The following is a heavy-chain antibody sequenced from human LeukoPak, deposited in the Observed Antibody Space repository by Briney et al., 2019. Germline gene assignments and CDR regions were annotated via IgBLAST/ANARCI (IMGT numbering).Heavy chain of an antibody. J-gene: IGHJ4*02. Sequence: GRSLRLSCAASGFTFDDYAMHWVRQAPGKGLEWVSGISWNSGSIGYADSVKGRFTISRDNARNSLYLQMNSLRAEDTALYYCAKGATYYYDSSGYLDYWGQGTLVTVSS. CDR2: ISWNSGSI. V-gene: IGHV3-9*01. CDR1: GFTFDDYA. D-gene: IGHD3-22*01. CDR3: AKGATYYYDSSGYLDY.